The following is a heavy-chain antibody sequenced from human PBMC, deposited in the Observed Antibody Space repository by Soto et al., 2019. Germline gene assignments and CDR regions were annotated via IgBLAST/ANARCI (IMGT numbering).Heavy chain of an antibody. Sequence: KPSETLSLTCAVSGGSISNGGYSWSWIRQPPGKGLEWIGYIYHSGSTYYNPSLKSRVTISVDRSKNQFSLKLSSVTAADTAVYYCARANHYDFWSGPLGPWGQGTLVTVSS. CDR1: GGSISNGGYS. V-gene: IGHV4-30-2*01. CDR2: IYHSGST. CDR3: ARANHYDFWSGPLGP. D-gene: IGHD3-3*01. J-gene: IGHJ5*02.